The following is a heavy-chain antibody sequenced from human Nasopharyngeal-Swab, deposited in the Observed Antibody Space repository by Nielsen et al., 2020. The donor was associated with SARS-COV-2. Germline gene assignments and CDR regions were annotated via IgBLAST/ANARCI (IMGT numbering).Heavy chain of an antibody. CDR2: IYYSGST. CDR3: ARARSSITIFGVVNPVDAFDI. V-gene: IGHV4-31*03. CDR1: GGSISSGGYY. Sequence: SETLSLTCTVSGGSISSGGYYWSWIRQHPGKGLEWIGYIYYSGSTHYNPSLKSRVTISVDTSKNQFSLKLSSVTAADTAVYYCARARSSITIFGVVNPVDAFDIWGQGTMVTVSS. D-gene: IGHD3-3*01. J-gene: IGHJ3*02.